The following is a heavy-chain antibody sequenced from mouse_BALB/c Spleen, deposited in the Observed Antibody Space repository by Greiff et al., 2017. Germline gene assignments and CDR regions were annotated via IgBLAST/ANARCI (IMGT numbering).Heavy chain of an antibody. Sequence: VQLKESGPELVKPGASVKVSCKASGYAFTSYNMYWVKQSHGKSLEWIGYIDPYNGGTSYNQKFKGKATLTVDKSSSTAYMHLNSLTSEDSAVYYCARAGITTVVATDYWGQGTTLTVSS. V-gene: IGHV1S135*01. CDR3: ARAGITTVVATDY. CDR1: GYAFTSYN. D-gene: IGHD1-1*01. J-gene: IGHJ2*01. CDR2: IDPYNGGT.